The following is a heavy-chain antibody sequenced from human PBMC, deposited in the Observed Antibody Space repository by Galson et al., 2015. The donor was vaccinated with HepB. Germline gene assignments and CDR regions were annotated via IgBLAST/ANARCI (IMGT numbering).Heavy chain of an antibody. V-gene: IGHV1-8*01. CDR1: GYTFTSYD. CDR2: MNPNSGNT. D-gene: IGHD1-14*01. J-gene: IGHJ3*02. CDR3: ARGMGVGTTALDAFDI. Sequence: SVKVSCKASGYTFTSYDINWVRQATGQGLEWMGWMNPNSGNTGYAQKFQGRVTMTRNTSISTAYMELSSLRSEDTALYYCARGMGVGTTALDAFDIWGQGTMVTVSS.